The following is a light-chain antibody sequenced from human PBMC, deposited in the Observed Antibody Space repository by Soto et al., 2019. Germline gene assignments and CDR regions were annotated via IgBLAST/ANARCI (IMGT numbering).Light chain of an antibody. V-gene: IGKV1-5*03. J-gene: IGKJ1*01. CDR1: QSISSW. Sequence: DIQMTQSPSTLSASVGARVTITCRASQSISSWLAWYQQQPGKAPKLLIYKASSLENDVPSRFSGSGSGTEFTLTVSSLQPDDFATYDCQQYSTWCTFGQGTKVEI. CDR3: QQYSTWCT. CDR2: KAS.